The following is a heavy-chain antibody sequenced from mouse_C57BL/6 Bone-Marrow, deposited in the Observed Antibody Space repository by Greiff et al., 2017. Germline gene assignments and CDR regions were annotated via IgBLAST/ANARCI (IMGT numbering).Heavy chain of an antibody. D-gene: IGHD3-2*02. CDR1: GYSFTSYY. J-gene: IGHJ2*01. CDR3: ARRSTAQALDY. Sequence: VKLMESGPELVKPGASVKISCKASGYSFTSYYIHWVKQRPGQGLEWIGWIYPGSGNTKYNEKFKGKATLTADTSSSTAYMQLSSLTSEDSAVYYCARRSTAQALDYWGQGTTLTVSS. CDR2: IYPGSGNT. V-gene: IGHV1-66*01.